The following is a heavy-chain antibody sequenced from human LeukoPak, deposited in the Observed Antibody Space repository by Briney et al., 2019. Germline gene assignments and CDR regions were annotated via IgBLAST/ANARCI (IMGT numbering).Heavy chain of an antibody. D-gene: IGHD6-25*01. V-gene: IGHV4-34*01. CDR1: GGSFSHYY. Sequence: KASETLSLTYAIYGGSFSHYYWSWIRQPPGKGLEWVGEIHPSGSTSFNPSLESRVSISKDTSKNQFSLKLTSVTAADTAVYYCSRGSDESKTGDYWGQGTLVTVSS. CDR3: SRGSDESKTGDY. J-gene: IGHJ4*02. CDR2: IHPSGST.